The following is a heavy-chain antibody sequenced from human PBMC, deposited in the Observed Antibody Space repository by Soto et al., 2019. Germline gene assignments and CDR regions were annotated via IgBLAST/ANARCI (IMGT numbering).Heavy chain of an antibody. Sequence: VASVKVSCKTSGYFFNDYHMHWVRKAPGQGLEWMGWINPKNGDTNYAQKFQDRVTMTRDTSISTVYIELSRLTSDDTAVYYCAREAGRSNIAAVWLDPWGQGTLFPVYS. CDR3: AREAGRSNIAAVWLDP. D-gene: IGHD2-2*01. CDR2: INPKNGDT. CDR1: GYFFNDYH. J-gene: IGHJ5*02. V-gene: IGHV1-2*02.